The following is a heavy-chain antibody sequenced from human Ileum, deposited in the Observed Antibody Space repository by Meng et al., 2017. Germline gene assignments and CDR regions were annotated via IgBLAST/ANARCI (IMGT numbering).Heavy chain of an antibody. Sequence: QLQLQESGPGLVKPSETLSLTRSVSCGSISSRPSYWGWIRQPPGMGLEWIVSFFYGGTTYYNPSLESRVTTSVDTSKSQFSLNLKSVSAADTAVYFCARHGAFRSHLDDWGQGTLVTVSS. CDR3: ARHGAFRSHLDD. V-gene: IGHV4-39*01. CDR1: CGSISSRPSY. J-gene: IGHJ4*02. CDR2: FFYGGTT. D-gene: IGHD3-3*02.